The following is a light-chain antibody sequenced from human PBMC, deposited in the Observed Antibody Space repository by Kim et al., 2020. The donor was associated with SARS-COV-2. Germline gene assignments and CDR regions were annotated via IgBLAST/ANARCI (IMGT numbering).Light chain of an antibody. CDR3: QEYNGYSRA. CDR2: DAA. Sequence: ASIGERVTITCRASQSISTWLAWYQQKPGKAPKLLIYDAANLESGVTSRFSGSGSGTEFTLTINSLQPEDFATYYCQEYNGYSRAFGQGTKVDIK. V-gene: IGKV1-5*01. CDR1: QSISTW. J-gene: IGKJ1*01.